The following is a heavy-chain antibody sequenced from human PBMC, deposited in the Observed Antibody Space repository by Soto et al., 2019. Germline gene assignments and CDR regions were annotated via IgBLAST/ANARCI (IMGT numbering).Heavy chain of an antibody. CDR1: GFTFSSYA. D-gene: IGHD4-17*01. V-gene: IGHV3-23*01. CDR3: AIAPGDYTADYFDY. Sequence: EVQLLESGGGVVQPGGSLRLSCAASGFTFSSYAMSWVRHAPGKGLEWVSAISGSGFSTYYADSVTGRFTVSRDTSNNTLFLQMNSLRAEDTAGYYCAIAPGDYTADYFDYWCQGDLVTVSS. CDR2: ISGSGFST. J-gene: IGHJ4*02.